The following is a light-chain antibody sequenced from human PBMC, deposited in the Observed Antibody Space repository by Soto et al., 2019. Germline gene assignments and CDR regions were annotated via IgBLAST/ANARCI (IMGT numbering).Light chain of an antibody. CDR3: QQYGALPPT. V-gene: IGKV3-20*01. CDR2: GAS. CDR1: QTVSNTY. Sequence: EFVLTQFPGALSLSPGERVTLSCRASQTVSNTYLAWYQQKSGQAPKFLIYGASNRATGIPDRFSGSGSGTDFTLTISRLEPEDFAVYCCQQYGALPPTFGGGTKVEIK. J-gene: IGKJ4*01.